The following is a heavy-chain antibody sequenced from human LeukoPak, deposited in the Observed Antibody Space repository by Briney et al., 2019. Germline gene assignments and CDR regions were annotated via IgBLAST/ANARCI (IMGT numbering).Heavy chain of an antibody. D-gene: IGHD3-3*01. CDR2: IRQDGSEK. Sequence: GGSLRLSCAASGFTFSSYWMSWVRQAPGKGLEWVANIRQDGSEKYYVDSVKGRFTISRDNAKNSLYLQMNSLRAEDTAVYYCARAGVVLSGYYDFWSGWDYYMDVWGKGTTVTVSS. V-gene: IGHV3-7*01. CDR3: ARAGVVLSGYYDFWSGWDYYMDV. J-gene: IGHJ6*03. CDR1: GFTFSSYW.